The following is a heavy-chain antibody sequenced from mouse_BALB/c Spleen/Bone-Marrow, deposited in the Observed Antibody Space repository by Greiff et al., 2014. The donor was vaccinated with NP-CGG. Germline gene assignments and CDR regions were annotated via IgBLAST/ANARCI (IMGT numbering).Heavy chain of an antibody. J-gene: IGHJ4*01. CDR3: ARWEYYAMDY. V-gene: IGHV14-3*02. CDR1: GFNIKDTY. Sequence: EVMLVESGAELVKPGASVKLSCTASGFNIKDTYMHWVKQRPEQGLEWIGRIDPANGNTKYDPKFQGKATITADTSSNTVYPQLSSLTSEDTAVYYCARWEYYAMDYWGQGTSVTVSS. D-gene: IGHD4-1*01. CDR2: IDPANGNT.